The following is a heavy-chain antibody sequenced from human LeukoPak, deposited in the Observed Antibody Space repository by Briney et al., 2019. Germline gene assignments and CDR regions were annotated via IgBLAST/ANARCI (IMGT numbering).Heavy chain of an antibody. V-gene: IGHV1-2*02. CDR1: GYIFIGYY. CDR2: INPNSGDT. CDR3: ARDGVFRFEVGDVYYYYMDV. J-gene: IGHJ6*03. D-gene: IGHD2-21*02. Sequence: ASVTVSCKASGYIFIGYYIHWVGQAPGQGLEWMGWINPNSGDTKYAQKFQGRVTMTRETSNNTVYMDLTRLIFDDTAMYYCARDGVFRFEVGDVYYYYMDVWGKGTTVIISS.